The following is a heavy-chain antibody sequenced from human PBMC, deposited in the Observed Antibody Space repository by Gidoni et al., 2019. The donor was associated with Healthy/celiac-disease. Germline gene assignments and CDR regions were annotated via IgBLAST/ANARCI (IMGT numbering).Heavy chain of an antibody. J-gene: IGHJ3*02. CDR2: ISGSGGST. CDR1: GFPFISYA. CDR3: AKCRWGRQNAFDI. Sequence: EVQLFESGGGLVQPGGSLRLSCAASGFPFISYAISWVRQAPGKGLEWVSAISGSGGSTYDADPVKGRFTISRDNSKNTLYLQMNSLRAEDTAVYYCAKCRWGRQNAFDIWGQGTMVTVSS. D-gene: IGHD1-26*01. V-gene: IGHV3-23*01.